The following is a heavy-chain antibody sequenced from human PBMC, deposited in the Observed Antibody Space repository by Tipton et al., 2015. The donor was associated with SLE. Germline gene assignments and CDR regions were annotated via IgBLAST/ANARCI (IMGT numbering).Heavy chain of an antibody. D-gene: IGHD3-10*01. CDR3: ARGLRGWSYYYYYMDV. J-gene: IGHJ6*03. Sequence: TLSLTCIVSGDSITTSNYYWDWIRQPPGKGLEWIGSIFHTGSTYYNPSLRSRVTISVDTSENQFSLKLSSVTAADTAVYYCARGLRGWSYYYYYMDVWGKGTTVTVSS. CDR1: GDSITTSNYY. V-gene: IGHV4-39*07. CDR2: IFHTGST.